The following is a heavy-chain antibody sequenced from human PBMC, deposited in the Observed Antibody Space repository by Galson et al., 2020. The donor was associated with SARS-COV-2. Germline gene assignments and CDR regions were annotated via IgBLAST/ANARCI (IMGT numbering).Heavy chain of an antibody. Sequence: SETLSLTCTVSGGSINSHFWSWIRQPPGKGLEWIGYIYYSGSTSYNPALKSRVTISLDTSKKQFSLKLSSVTAADTAVYYCARGLRDEGDYLVFQHWGQGTQVTVSS. D-gene: IGHD4-17*01. CDR3: ARGLRDEGDYLVFQH. J-gene: IGHJ1*01. CDR1: GGSINSHF. V-gene: IGHV4-59*11. CDR2: IYYSGST.